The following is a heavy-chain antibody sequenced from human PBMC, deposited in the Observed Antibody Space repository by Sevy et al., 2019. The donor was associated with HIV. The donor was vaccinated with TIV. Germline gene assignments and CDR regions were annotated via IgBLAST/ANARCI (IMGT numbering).Heavy chain of an antibody. CDR3: ARGTAGVASL. Sequence: GGSLRLSCVVSRFTSSNYWMHWVRQAPGKGLVWVSRINSVGRITTYADSVKGRFTISRDLAKNTLYLQMNSVRVEDTAVYFCARGTAGVASLWGQGTLVTVSS. V-gene: IGHV3-74*01. D-gene: IGHD3-10*01. J-gene: IGHJ4*02. CDR2: INSVGRIT. CDR1: RFTSSNYW.